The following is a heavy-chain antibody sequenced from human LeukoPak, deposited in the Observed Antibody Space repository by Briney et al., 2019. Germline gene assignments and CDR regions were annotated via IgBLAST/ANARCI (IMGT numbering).Heavy chain of an antibody. D-gene: IGHD3-3*01. J-gene: IGHJ6*03. CDR2: FHNSGTS. V-gene: IGHV4-4*08. CDR1: DDSISDYY. Sequence: SETLSLTCTVSDDSISDYYRGWIRQPPGKGLEWIGYFHNSGTSTYNPSLKSRVTISVDTSKNQFSLKLSSVTAADTAVYYCARSIFGVATGRYYYYYMDVWGKGTTVTVSS. CDR3: ARSIFGVATGRYYYYYMDV.